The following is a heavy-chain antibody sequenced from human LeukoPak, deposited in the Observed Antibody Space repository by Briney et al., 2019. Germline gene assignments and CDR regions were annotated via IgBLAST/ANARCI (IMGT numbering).Heavy chain of an antibody. D-gene: IGHD3-22*01. CDR3: AKDLGNYYDSSGYSPADY. CDR2: ISYDGSNK. CDR1: GFTFSSYA. J-gene: IGHJ4*02. V-gene: IGHV3-30*04. Sequence: GGSLRLSCAASGFTFSSYAMHWVRQAPGKGLEWVAVISYDGSNKYYADSVKGRFTISRDNSKNTLYLQMNSLRAEDTAVYYCAKDLGNYYDSSGYSPADYWGQGTLVTVSS.